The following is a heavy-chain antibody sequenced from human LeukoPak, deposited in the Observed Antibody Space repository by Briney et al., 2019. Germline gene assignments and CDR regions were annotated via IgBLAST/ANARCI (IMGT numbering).Heavy chain of an antibody. CDR2: ICHSGST. D-gene: IGHD4-17*01. Sequence: SETLSLTCTVSGYSISSGYYWGWIRQPPGKGLEWIGSICHSGSTYYNPSLKSRVTISVDTSKNQFSLKLNSVTAADTAVYYCAREGGDYLPYYYYYGMDVWGQGTVVTVSS. CDR3: AREGGDYLPYYYYYGMDV. J-gene: IGHJ6*02. CDR1: GYSISSGYY. V-gene: IGHV4-38-2*02.